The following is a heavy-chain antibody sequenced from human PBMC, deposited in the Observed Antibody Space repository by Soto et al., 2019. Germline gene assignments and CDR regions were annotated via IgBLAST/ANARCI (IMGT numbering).Heavy chain of an antibody. Sequence: QITLKESGPTLEKPTETLTLTCIFSGFSLSNSGVGVGWLRQPPGKALEWLALIYWDDDRRYSASLRSRLTITKDTSNNQVVLTMTNMDPMDTATYYCAHRPSYDPSGAFDYWGQGTLVTVSS. CDR1: GFSLSNSGVG. CDR2: IYWDDDR. J-gene: IGHJ4*02. V-gene: IGHV2-5*02. CDR3: AHRPSYDPSGAFDY. D-gene: IGHD3-22*01.